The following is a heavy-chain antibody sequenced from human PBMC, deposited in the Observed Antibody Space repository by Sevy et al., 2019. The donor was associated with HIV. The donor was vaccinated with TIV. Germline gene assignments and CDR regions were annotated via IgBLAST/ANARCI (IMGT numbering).Heavy chain of an antibody. D-gene: IGHD1-26*01. CDR3: GYSEYGYYYDY. CDR2: IKSKADGGTP. V-gene: IGHV3-15*01. J-gene: IGHJ4*02. Sequence: GGSLRLSCGASGFIFSNAWMSWVCQAPGKGLEWVGRIKSKADGGTPDYAAPVKGTFTISRDDSINTLYLQMNSLRTDDTAVYYCGYSEYGYYYDYWGQGTLVTVSS. CDR1: GFIFSNAW.